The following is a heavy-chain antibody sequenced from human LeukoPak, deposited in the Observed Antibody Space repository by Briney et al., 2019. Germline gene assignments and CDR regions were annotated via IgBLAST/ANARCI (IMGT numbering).Heavy chain of an antibody. V-gene: IGHV4-38-2*02. J-gene: IGHJ4*02. CDR2: IYHSGST. CDR3: ARGGYCGGDCGRDY. D-gene: IGHD2-21*02. Sequence: SETLSLTCTVSGYSISSGYYWGWIRQPPGKGLEWIGSIYHSGSTYYNPSLKSRVTISVDTSKNQFSLKLSSVTAADTAVYYCARGGYCGGDCGRDYWGQGTLVTVSS. CDR1: GYSISSGYY.